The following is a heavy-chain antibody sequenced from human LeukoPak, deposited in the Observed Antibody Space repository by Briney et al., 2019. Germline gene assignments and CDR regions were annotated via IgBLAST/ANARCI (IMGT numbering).Heavy chain of an antibody. J-gene: IGHJ5*02. V-gene: IGHV4-59*01. D-gene: IGHD2-15*01. Sequence: SETLSLTCTVSGGSISSYYWSWIRQPPGKGLEWIGYIYYSGSTNYNPSLKSRVTISVDTSKNQFSLKLSSVTAADTAVYYCARVITVVAARGTLNWFDPWGQGTLVTVSS. CDR2: IYYSGST. CDR3: ARVITVVAARGTLNWFDP. CDR1: GGSISSYY.